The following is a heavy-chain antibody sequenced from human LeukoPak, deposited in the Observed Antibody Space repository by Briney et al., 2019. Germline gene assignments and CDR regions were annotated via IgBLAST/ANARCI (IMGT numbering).Heavy chain of an antibody. Sequence: SETLSLICAVYGGFFSGYYWSWFRQPPGKGLEWIGEINNSGSTNYNPSLKSRVPISVDTSKNQFSLKLSSVTAADTAVYDCATAPYYYYSSGIFDYWGQGSLVTVSS. D-gene: IGHD3-22*01. CDR1: GGFFSGYY. V-gene: IGHV4-34*01. CDR3: ATAPYYYYSSGIFDY. J-gene: IGHJ4*02. CDR2: INNSGST.